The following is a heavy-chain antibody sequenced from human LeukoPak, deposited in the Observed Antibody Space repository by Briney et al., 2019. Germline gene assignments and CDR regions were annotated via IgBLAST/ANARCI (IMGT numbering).Heavy chain of an antibody. D-gene: IGHD5-18*01. J-gene: IGHJ6*02. V-gene: IGHV3-9*01. CDR3: AKDGYSYGLRDYGMDV. Sequence: GGSLRLSCAASGFTFDDYAMHWVRQAPGKGLEWVSGISWNSGSIGYADSVKGRFTISRDNAKNSLYLQMNSLRAEDTALYYCAKDGYSYGLRDYGMDVWGQGTTVTVSS. CDR2: ISWNSGSI. CDR1: GFTFDDYA.